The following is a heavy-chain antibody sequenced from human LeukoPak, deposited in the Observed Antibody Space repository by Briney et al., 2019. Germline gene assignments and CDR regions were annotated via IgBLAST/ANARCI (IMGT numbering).Heavy chain of an antibody. CDR2: ISYDGDNK. Sequence: GGSLRLSCAASGFTFSSYGMHWVRQAPGKGLEWVAVISYDGDNKYYADSVKGRFTISRDNSKNTLYLQMNSLRGEDTAVYYCVLYGEEPYYFDYWGQGTLVTASS. J-gene: IGHJ4*02. CDR1: GFTFSSYG. CDR3: VLYGEEPYYFDY. D-gene: IGHD4-17*01. V-gene: IGHV3-30*03.